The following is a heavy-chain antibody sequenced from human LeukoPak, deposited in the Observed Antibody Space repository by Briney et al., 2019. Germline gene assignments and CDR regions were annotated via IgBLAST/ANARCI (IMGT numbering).Heavy chain of an antibody. Sequence: GGSLRLSCAASGFSLSSYSMNWVRQAPGKGPEWLSYISSSSSTIYYADSVKGRFTISRDNARNSLYLQMKSLRAEDTAVYYCARDQPGGNYYYYMDVWGKGTTVTVSS. CDR3: ARDQPGGNYYYYMDV. V-gene: IGHV3-48*01. J-gene: IGHJ6*03. CDR1: GFSLSSYS. D-gene: IGHD1-26*01. CDR2: ISSSSSTI.